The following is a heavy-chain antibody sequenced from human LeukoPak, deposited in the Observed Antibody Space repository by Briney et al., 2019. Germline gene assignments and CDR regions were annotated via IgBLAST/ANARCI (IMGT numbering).Heavy chain of an antibody. Sequence: SQTLSLTCTVSGGSISSGGYYWSWIRQHPGKGLEWIGYIYYSGSTYYNPSLKSRVTISVDTSKNQFSPRLSSVTAADTAVYYCARGEDPSYYYDSSGGYYLDYWGQGTLVTVSS. CDR1: GGSISSGGYY. CDR2: IYYSGST. J-gene: IGHJ4*02. CDR3: ARGEDPSYYYDSSGGYYLDY. D-gene: IGHD3-22*01. V-gene: IGHV4-31*03.